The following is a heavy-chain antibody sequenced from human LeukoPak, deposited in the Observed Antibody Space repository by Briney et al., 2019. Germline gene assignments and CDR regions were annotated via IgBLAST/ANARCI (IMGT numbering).Heavy chain of an antibody. Sequence: PGGSLRLSCAASGFTLRNYAMSWVRQAPGKGLEWVSSISGSGSSTYYADSVKGRFTISRDNSKNTLYSQMNSLRAEDTAVYYCARGPPLFDPWGQGTLVAVSS. J-gene: IGHJ5*02. V-gene: IGHV3-23*01. CDR2: ISGSGSST. CDR1: GFTLRNYA. CDR3: ARGPPLFDP.